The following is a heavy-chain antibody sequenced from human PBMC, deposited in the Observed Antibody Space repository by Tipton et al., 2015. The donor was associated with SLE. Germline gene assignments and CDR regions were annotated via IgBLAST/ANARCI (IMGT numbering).Heavy chain of an antibody. V-gene: IGHV4-59*08. J-gene: IGHJ3*02. CDR1: GGSISSHY. CDR2: IYYSGST. CDR3: ARAHYGSGSYYILDAFDI. Sequence: TLSLTCTVSGGSISSHYWSWIRQPPGTGLEWSGYIYYSGSTNYNPSLKSRGTISVDTSKNQFSLKLSSVTAADTAVYYCARAHYGSGSYYILDAFDIWGQGTMVTVSS. D-gene: IGHD3-10*01.